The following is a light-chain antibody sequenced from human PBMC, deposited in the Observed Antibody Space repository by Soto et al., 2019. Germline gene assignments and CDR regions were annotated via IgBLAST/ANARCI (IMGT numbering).Light chain of an antibody. V-gene: IGLV2-14*01. J-gene: IGLJ1*01. CDR3: SSYTSSSTLYV. CDR2: DVS. CDR1: NSDVGGYNY. Sequence: QSVLTQPASVSGSAGQSITISCTGTNSDVGGYNYVSWYQQHPGKAPKLMIYDVSNRPSGVSNRFSGSKSGNTASLTISGLQAEDEADYYCSSYTSSSTLYVFGTGTKLTVL.